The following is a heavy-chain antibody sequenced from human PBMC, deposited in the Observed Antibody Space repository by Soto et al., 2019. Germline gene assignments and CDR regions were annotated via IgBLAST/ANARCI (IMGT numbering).Heavy chain of an antibody. V-gene: IGHV3-21*04. CDR2: ISSSSSYT. J-gene: IGHJ4*02. CDR3: AKEGMAEADTAGSYFGN. D-gene: IGHD6-19*01. CDR1: GFTFSSYS. Sequence: GGSLRLSCAASGFTFSSYSMNCVRQAPGKGLEWVSSISSSSSYTYYADSVKGRFTISRDNSKNSLYLQMNSLRAEDPAVYYGAKEGMAEADTAGSYFGNWGTGTLVAVFS.